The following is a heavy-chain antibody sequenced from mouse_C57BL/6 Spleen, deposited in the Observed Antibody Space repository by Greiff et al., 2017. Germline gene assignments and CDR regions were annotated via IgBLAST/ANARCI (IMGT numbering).Heavy chain of an antibody. CDR1: GYSFTGYY. J-gene: IGHJ2*01. CDR3: ARWSYGSRYFGC. Sequence: VQLQQSGPELVKPGASVKISCKASGYSFTGYYMNWVKQSPEKSLEWIGEINPSTGGTTYNQKFKAKATLTVDKSSSTAYMQLKSLTSEDSAVYYCARWSYGSRYFGCWGQGATLTVST. CDR2: INPSTGGT. D-gene: IGHD1-1*01. V-gene: IGHV1-42*01.